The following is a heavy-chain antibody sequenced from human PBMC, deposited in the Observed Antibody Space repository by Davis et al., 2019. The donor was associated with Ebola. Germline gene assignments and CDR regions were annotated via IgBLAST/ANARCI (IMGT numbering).Heavy chain of an antibody. V-gene: IGHV4-4*02. CDR1: GCSISSSNW. CDR3: AREYYGYYYYGMDV. J-gene: IGHJ6*02. D-gene: IGHD4-17*01. Sequence: MPSETLSLTCAVSGCSISSSNWCRLVRQPPGKGLEWIGEIYHSGSTNYNPSLKSRVTISVDTSKNQFSLKLSSVTAADTAVYYCAREYYGYYYYGMDVWGQGTTVTVSS. CDR2: IYHSGST.